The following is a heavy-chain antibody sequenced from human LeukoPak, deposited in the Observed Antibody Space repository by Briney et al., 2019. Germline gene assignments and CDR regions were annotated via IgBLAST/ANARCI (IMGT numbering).Heavy chain of an antibody. D-gene: IGHD3-10*01. CDR1: GGSMSSSSYY. Sequence: SETLSLTCTVSGGSMSSSSYYWGWIRQPPGKGLEWIGSIYYSGRTYYNPSLKSRVTISVDTPKNQFSLKLSSVTAAATPVYSCARQPWGVYHFAYWGQGTLVTVSS. V-gene: IGHV4-39*01. CDR3: ARQPWGVYHFAY. CDR2: IYYSGRT. J-gene: IGHJ4*02.